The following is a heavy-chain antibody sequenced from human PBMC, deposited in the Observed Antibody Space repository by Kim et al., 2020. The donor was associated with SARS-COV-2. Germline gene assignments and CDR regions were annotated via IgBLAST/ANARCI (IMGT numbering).Heavy chain of an antibody. Sequence: SETLSLTCAVYGGSFSGYYWSWIRQPPGKGLEWIGEINHSGSTNYNPSLKSRVTISVDTSKNQFSLKLSSVTAADTAVYYCATLDNIVVVPAAINDWFDP. CDR1: GGSFSGYY. CDR3: ATLDNIVVVPAAINDWFDP. CDR2: INHSGST. D-gene: IGHD2-2*01. V-gene: IGHV4-34*01. J-gene: IGHJ5*02.